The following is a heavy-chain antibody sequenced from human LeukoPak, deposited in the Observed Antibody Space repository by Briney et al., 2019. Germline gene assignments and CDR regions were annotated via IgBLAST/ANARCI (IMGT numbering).Heavy chain of an antibody. CDR2: VIATDAST. CDR1: GFTFTRYA. CDR3: AKSSDSSGRYTHGMDV. J-gene: IGHJ6*02. Sequence: GGSLRLSCAASGFTFTRYAMAWVRQAPGKGLEWVSSVIATDASTRYADSVRGRFTISRDNFRNTAYLQMNSLRAEDTAIYYCAKSSDSSGRYTHGMDVWGQGTTVTVSS. D-gene: IGHD3-22*01. V-gene: IGHV3-23*01.